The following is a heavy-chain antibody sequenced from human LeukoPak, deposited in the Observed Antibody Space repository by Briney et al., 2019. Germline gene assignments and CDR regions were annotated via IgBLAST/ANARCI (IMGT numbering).Heavy chain of an antibody. CDR3: ARVPSSGWLSDY. V-gene: IGHV3-74*01. D-gene: IGHD6-19*01. CDR1: GFTFSSYW. Sequence: GGSLRLSCAASGFTFSSYWMHWVRQAPGKGLVWVSRINSDGSSTSYADSVKGRFTISRGNAKNTLYLQMNSLRAEDTAVYYCARVPSSGWLSDYWGQGTLVTVSS. CDR2: INSDGSST. J-gene: IGHJ4*02.